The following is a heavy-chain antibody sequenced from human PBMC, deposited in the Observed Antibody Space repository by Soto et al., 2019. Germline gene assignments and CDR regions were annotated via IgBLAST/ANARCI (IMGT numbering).Heavy chain of an antibody. CDR3: ARAKFTIFGVVRATYYYYGMDV. D-gene: IGHD3-3*01. CDR2: IGGSGGGT. Sequence: EVQLLESGGGLVQPGGSLRLSCAASGFTFSSYAMSWVRQAPGRGLEWVSAIGGSGGGTYYADSVEGRFTISRDNYKHTLYLQMNSLRAEDTALYYGARAKFTIFGVVRATYYYYGMDVWGQGTTVTVSS. CDR1: GFTFSSYA. V-gene: IGHV3-23*01. J-gene: IGHJ6*02.